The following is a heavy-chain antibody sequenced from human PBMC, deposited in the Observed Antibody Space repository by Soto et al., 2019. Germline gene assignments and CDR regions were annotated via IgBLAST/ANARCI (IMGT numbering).Heavy chain of an antibody. Sequence: EVQLLESGGGLVQPGGSLRLSCAASGFTFSSYAMSWVRQAPGKGLEWVSAISGSGGSTYYADSVKGRFTISRDNSKNTLYLQMNSLRAEDTAVYYCAKAVVLRYFDWLLDWFDPWGQGTLVTVSS. D-gene: IGHD3-9*01. V-gene: IGHV3-23*01. CDR1: GFTFSSYA. CDR3: AKAVVLRYFDWLLDWFDP. J-gene: IGHJ5*02. CDR2: ISGSGGST.